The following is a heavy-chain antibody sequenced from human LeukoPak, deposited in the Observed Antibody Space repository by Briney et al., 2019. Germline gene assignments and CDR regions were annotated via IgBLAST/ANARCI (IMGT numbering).Heavy chain of an antibody. V-gene: IGHV4-59*01. CDR3: ARGGSGYYVSVSYYGHDY. J-gene: IGHJ4*02. D-gene: IGHD3-10*01. Sequence: SETLSLTCTVSGGSINNYYWSWVRQPPGKGLEWMGYISYSGTTNYNPSLKSRVTISVDTSKTQFSLRLSSVTAADTAVYYCARGGSGYYVSVSYYGHDYWGQGTLVTVSS. CDR2: ISYSGTT. CDR1: GGSINNYY.